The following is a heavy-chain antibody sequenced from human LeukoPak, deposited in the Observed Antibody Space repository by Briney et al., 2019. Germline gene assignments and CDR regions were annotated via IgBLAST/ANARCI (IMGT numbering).Heavy chain of an antibody. D-gene: IGHD2-21*02. CDR2: IRHDGDIQ. J-gene: IGHJ5*02. CDR1: GFTFSSYV. V-gene: IGHV3-30*02. CDR3: AKSVVVTAKPLRALSS. Sequence: GGSLRLSCEASGFTFSSYVFHWVRQAPGKGLEWVAFIRHDGDIQYYADSVKGRFTISRDNAKNTVFLQMNSLRGDDTAVYFCAKSVVVTAKPLRALSSWGRGTLVTVSS.